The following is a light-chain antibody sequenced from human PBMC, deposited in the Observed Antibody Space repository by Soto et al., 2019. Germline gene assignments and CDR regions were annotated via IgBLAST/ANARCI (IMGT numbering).Light chain of an antibody. J-gene: IGKJ1*01. CDR2: GAS. CDR3: QQYGSAPPT. Sequence: EIVLTQSPGTLSLSPGERATLSCRASQSVSSSYLAWYQQKPGQAPRLLIYGASSRASGISDRFSGSGSGTDFTLTISGLEPEDFAVYYCQQYGSAPPTFGQGTKVDIK. CDR1: QSVSSSY. V-gene: IGKV3-20*01.